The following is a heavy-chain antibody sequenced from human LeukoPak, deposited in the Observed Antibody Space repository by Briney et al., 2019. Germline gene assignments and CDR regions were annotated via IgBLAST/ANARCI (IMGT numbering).Heavy chain of an antibody. V-gene: IGHV1-2*06. Sequence: GAPVKVSCKASGYTFTGYYMHWVRQAPGQGLEWMGRINPNSGGTNYAQKFQGRVTMTRDTSISTAYMELSRLRSDDTAVYYCAREHYGDYANQNWGQGTLVTVSS. CDR1: GYTFTGYY. J-gene: IGHJ4*02. CDR3: AREHYGDYANQN. CDR2: INPNSGGT. D-gene: IGHD4-17*01.